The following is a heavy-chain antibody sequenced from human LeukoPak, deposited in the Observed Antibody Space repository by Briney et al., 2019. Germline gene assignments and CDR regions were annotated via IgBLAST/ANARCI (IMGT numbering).Heavy chain of an antibody. CDR3: AKSPREVPATLFDY. J-gene: IGHJ4*02. D-gene: IGHD2-15*01. Sequence: PGGSLRLSCAASGFTFSSYSMNWVRQAPGKGLEWVSYISSSSSTIYYADSVKDRFTISRDNAKNSLYLQMNSLRAEDTAVYYCAKSPREVPATLFDYWGQGTLVTVSS. CDR2: ISSSSSTI. CDR1: GFTFSSYS. V-gene: IGHV3-48*01.